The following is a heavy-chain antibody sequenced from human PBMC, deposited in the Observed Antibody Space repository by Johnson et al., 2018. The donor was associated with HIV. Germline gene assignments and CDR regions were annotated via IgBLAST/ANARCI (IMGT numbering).Heavy chain of an antibody. CDR2: ISDDGRKI. Sequence: QVQLVESGGGLVQPGGSLRLSCAASGFRFSTYALHWVRQTPGKGLEWVALISDDGRKIYHADSVKGRFTISRDNSKNTLYLQMNRLKSEDTAVYYCARSSSLQLVPVFALWGRGTMVTVSS. J-gene: IGHJ3*01. D-gene: IGHD6-13*01. CDR3: ARSSSLQLVPVFAL. CDR1: GFRFSTYA. V-gene: IGHV3-30*04.